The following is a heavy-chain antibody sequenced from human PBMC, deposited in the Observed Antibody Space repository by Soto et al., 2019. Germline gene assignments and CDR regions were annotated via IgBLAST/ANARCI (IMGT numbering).Heavy chain of an antibody. CDR2: IYYSGST. Sequence: SETLSLTCTVSGGSISSYYWSWIRQPPGKGLEWIGYIYYSGSTNYNPSLKSRVTISVDTSKNQFSLKLSSVTAADTAVYYCATDTRDYDILTGYQTQSYYGMDVWGQGTTVTVSS. J-gene: IGHJ6*02. D-gene: IGHD3-9*01. V-gene: IGHV4-59*12. CDR3: ATDTRDYDILTGYQTQSYYGMDV. CDR1: GGSISSYY.